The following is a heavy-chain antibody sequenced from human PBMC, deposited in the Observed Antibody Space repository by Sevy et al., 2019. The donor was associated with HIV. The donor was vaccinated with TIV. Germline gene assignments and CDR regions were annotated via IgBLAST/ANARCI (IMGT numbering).Heavy chain of an antibody. D-gene: IGHD3-3*01. CDR3: TRGASITILSXWDX. CDR2: IRRNAYGGTT. CDR1: GFMYGDYA. Sequence: GGSLRLSCKGSGFMYGDYAINWVRQAPGKGLEWLGFIRRNAYGGTTQYAASVKGRFTISRDDSKSIAYLQMNSLKTEDTAVYYCTRGASITILSXWDXWGQGTLVTVSS. J-gene: IGHJ4*02. V-gene: IGHV3-49*04.